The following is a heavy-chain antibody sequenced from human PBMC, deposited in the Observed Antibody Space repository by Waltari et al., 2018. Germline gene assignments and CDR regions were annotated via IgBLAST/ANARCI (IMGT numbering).Heavy chain of an antibody. CDR3: AKPELKPRKITYYDFWSGPDY. V-gene: IGHV3-30*18. J-gene: IGHJ4*02. Sequence: QVQLVESGGGVVQPGRSLRLSCAASGFTFSSYGMHWVRPAPGKGLAWVAVISYDGSNKYYADSVKGRFTISRDNSKNTLYLQMNILRAEDTAVYYCAKPELKPRKITYYDFWSGPDYWGQGTLVTVSS. CDR2: ISYDGSNK. CDR1: GFTFSSYG. D-gene: IGHD3-3*01.